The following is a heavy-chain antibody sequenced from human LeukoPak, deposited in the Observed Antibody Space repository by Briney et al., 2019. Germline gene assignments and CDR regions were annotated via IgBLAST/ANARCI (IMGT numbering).Heavy chain of an antibody. CDR2: INQDGSEK. J-gene: IGHJ4*02. CDR3: ARETTGYDLDH. Sequence: GGSLRLSCAVSGINFHDYWMTWVRQAPGKGLEWVANINQDGSEKNFVGSVEGRFTISRDNAKNSVFLDMKSLRVEDTAVYYCARETTGYDLDHWGQGALVIVSS. CDR1: GINFHDYW. D-gene: IGHD3-3*01. V-gene: IGHV3-7*01.